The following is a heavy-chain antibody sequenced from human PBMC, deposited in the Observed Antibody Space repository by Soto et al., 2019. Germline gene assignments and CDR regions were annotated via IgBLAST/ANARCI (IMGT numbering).Heavy chain of an antibody. Sequence: QVQLQESGPGLVKPSQTLSLTCTVSGGSISSGGYYWSWIRQHPGKGLEWIGYIYYSGSTYYNPSLKCRLTISVDTSKNQFSLKLSSVTAADTAVYYCARVRGVAETNWFDPWGQGTLVTVSS. CDR2: IYYSGST. CDR1: GGSISSGGYY. J-gene: IGHJ5*02. D-gene: IGHD6-19*01. CDR3: ARVRGVAETNWFDP. V-gene: IGHV4-31*03.